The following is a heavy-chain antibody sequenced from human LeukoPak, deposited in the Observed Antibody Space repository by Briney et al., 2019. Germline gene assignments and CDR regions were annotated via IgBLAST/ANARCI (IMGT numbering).Heavy chain of an antibody. J-gene: IGHJ4*02. CDR3: ARDPSDGTKAFDD. Sequence: GGSLRLSCAASGFTFSSYWMSWVRQAPGRGLEWVSAISGSGSTHYADSVKGRFTISRDNSKNTLYLQMNSLRDEDTAVYYCARDPSDGTKAFDDWGQGTLVTVPS. CDR2: ISGSGST. CDR1: GFTFSSYW. V-gene: IGHV3-23*01.